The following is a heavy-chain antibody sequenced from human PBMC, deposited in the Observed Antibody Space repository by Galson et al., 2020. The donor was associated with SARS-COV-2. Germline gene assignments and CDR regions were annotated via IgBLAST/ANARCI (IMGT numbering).Heavy chain of an antibody. CDR1: GFTFSSYG. D-gene: IGHD3-22*01. J-gene: IGHJ4*02. V-gene: IGHV3-33*01. CDR2: IWYDGSNK. CDR3: ASEVVGYYDSSGSGSDD. Sequence: GGSLRLSCAASGFTFSSYGMHWVRQAPGKGLEWVAVIWYDGSNKYYADSVKGRFTISRDNSKNTLYLQMNSLRAEDTAVYYCASEVVGYYDSSGSGSDDWGQGTLVTVSS.